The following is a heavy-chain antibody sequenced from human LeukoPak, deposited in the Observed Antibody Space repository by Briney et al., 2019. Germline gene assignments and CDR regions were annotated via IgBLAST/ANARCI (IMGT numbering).Heavy chain of an antibody. CDR2: INPNSGGT. CDR3: ARGYDSSSSRADDAFDI. V-gene: IGHV1-2*02. CDR1: GYTFTGYY. J-gene: IGHJ3*02. D-gene: IGHD6-6*01. Sequence: ASVKVSCKASGYTFTGYYMHWVRQAPGQGLEWMGWINPNSGGTNYAQKFQGRVTMTRDTSISTAYMELSRLRSDDTAVYYCARGYDSSSSRADDAFDIWGQGTMVTVSS.